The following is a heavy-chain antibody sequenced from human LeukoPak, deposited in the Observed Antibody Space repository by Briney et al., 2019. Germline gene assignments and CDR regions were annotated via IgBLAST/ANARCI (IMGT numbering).Heavy chain of an antibody. CDR1: GGSFSGYY. D-gene: IGHD2-15*01. CDR2: INHSGST. CDR3: AKLYCSGGSCSDY. V-gene: IGHV4-34*01. J-gene: IGHJ4*02. Sequence: SETLSLTCAVYGGSFSGYYWSWIRQPPGKGLEWIGEINHSGSTNYNPSLTSRVTISVDTSKNQFSLKLSSVTAADTAVYYCAKLYCSGGSCSDYWGQGTLVTVSS.